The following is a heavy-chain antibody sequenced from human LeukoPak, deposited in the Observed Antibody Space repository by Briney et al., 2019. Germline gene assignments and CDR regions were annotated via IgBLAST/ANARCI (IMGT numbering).Heavy chain of an antibody. CDR3: ARMGKDSSSWYRFDYYYGMDV. J-gene: IGHJ6*02. Sequence: SETLSLTCTVSGGSISSYYWSWIRQPPGKGLEWTGYIYYSGSTNYNPSLKSRVTISVDTPKNQFSLKLSSVTAADTAVYYCARMGKDSSSWYRFDYYYGMDVWGQGTTVTVSS. CDR2: IYYSGST. V-gene: IGHV4-59*01. CDR1: GGSISSYY. D-gene: IGHD6-13*01.